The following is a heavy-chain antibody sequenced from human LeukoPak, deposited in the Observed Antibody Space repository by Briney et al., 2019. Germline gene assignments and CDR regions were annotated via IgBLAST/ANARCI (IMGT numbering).Heavy chain of an antibody. J-gene: IGHJ3*02. D-gene: IGHD2-15*01. V-gene: IGHV3-21*01. CDR2: IGSSGSHI. CDR1: GFTFSSYS. Sequence: GGSLRLSCAASGFTFSSYSMNWVRQAPGKGLEWVSSIGSSGSHIYYADSVTGRFTISRENAKNSLYLQVNSLRAEDTAVYYCASNYIGAFDIWGQGTMVTVSS. CDR3: ASNYIGAFDI.